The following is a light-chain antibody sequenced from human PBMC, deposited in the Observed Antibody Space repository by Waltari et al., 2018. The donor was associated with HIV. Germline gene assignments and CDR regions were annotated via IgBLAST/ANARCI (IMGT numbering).Light chain of an antibody. CDR1: HDISKY. Sequence: DIQMTQSPSSLSASVGDRVTITRQASHDISKYLAWFQQRPGEAPKALIYAASTLQSGVPSKFRGSGSETYFTLTINSLQSEDTATYYCQQYMGYPLTFGQGTRVEIK. CDR2: AAS. J-gene: IGKJ5*01. CDR3: QQYMGYPLT. V-gene: IGKV1-16*02.